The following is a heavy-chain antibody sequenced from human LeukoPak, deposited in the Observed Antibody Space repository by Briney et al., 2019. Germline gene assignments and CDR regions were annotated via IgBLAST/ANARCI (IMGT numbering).Heavy chain of an antibody. CDR1: GFTFSRYH. V-gene: IGHV3-13*01. Sequence: GGSLRLSCAASGFTFSRYHMHWVRQTTGKGLEWVSAIGTTADTYYPDSVKGRFTISREDAKNSLYLQMDSLRAGDTAVYYCARWGGLFGGDAYDLWGQGTVVTVSS. D-gene: IGHD3-10*02. CDR3: ARWGGLFGGDAYDL. CDR2: IGTTADT. J-gene: IGHJ3*01.